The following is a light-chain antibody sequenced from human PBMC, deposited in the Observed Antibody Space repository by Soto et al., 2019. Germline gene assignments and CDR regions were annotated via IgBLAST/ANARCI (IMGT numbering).Light chain of an antibody. CDR2: GTS. Sequence: TQSPSSLSASVGDRVTITCRASQSISSYLNWYQQKPGQAPRLFIYGTSSRATGIPDRFSGSGSGTDFTLTISRLEPEDFAVYYCQHYGSPLTFGGGTKVDIK. J-gene: IGKJ4*01. V-gene: IGKV3-20*01. CDR1: QSISSY. CDR3: QHYGSPLT.